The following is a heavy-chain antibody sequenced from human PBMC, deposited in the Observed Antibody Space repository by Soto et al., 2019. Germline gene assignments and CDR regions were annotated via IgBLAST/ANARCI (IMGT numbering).Heavy chain of an antibody. Sequence: QVQLQESGPGLVKPSGTLSPTCTVSGDSISSSDWWTWVRQPPGKGLEWIGQIYHSGSLNYSPSLKSRVTISLDKTLNQFSLNLNSVTAADTAVYFCTRGRFLEWFSTFDIWGQGTMVTVSS. CDR3: TRGRFLEWFSTFDI. D-gene: IGHD3-3*01. CDR1: GDSISSSDW. CDR2: IYHSGSL. J-gene: IGHJ3*02. V-gene: IGHV4-4*02.